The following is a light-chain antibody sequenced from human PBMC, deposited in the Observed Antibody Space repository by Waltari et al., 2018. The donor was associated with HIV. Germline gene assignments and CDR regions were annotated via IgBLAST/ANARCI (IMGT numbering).Light chain of an antibody. Sequence: DIVMTQSPLSLPVTPGERASISCRSSQSLLHSNGYNYLDWYLQKPGQSPQLLIYLGSNRASGVPDRFSGSGSGTDFTLKISRVEAEDVGVYYCMQALQTLWTFGQGTKVEIK. V-gene: IGKV2-28*01. J-gene: IGKJ1*01. CDR2: LGS. CDR3: MQALQTLWT. CDR1: QSLLHSNGYNY.